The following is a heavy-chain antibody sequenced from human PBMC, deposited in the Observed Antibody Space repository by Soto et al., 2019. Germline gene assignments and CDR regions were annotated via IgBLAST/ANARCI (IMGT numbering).Heavy chain of an antibody. V-gene: IGHV1-18*01. CDR2: ISAYNGNT. J-gene: IGHJ4*02. Sequence: RASVKVSCKASGYTFTSYGISWVRQAPGQGLEWMGWISAYNGNTNYAQKLQGRVTMTTDTSTSTAYMELRSLRSDDTAVYYCARDRGFADGNSFDYWGQGTLVTVSS. D-gene: IGHD3-10*01. CDR3: ARDRGFADGNSFDY. CDR1: GYTFTSYG.